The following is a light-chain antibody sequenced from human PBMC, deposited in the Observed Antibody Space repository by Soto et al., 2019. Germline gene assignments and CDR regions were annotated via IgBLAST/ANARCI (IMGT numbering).Light chain of an antibody. CDR3: SLYTSSSTYV. Sequence: QSVLTQPASVSGSPGQSITISCTGTRSDVGGYNYVYWHQQHPGKAPKLMIYDVANRPSGVSDRFSGSKSGNTASLTISGLQAEDEADHYCSLYTSSSTYVFGVGTTVTFL. J-gene: IGLJ1*01. CDR2: DVA. CDR1: RSDVGGYNY. V-gene: IGLV2-14*01.